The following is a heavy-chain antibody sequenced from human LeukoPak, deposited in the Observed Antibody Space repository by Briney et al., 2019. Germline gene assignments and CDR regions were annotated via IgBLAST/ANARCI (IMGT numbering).Heavy chain of an antibody. CDR3: AGSPRQLVQNFDY. CDR1: SGSFNNYY. Sequence: SETLSLTCAVLSGSFNNYYWSWIRQPPGKGLEWLGEINHVGSTTYNSSLKSRVIISVDTSRIQFSLNLNSVTAADTAVYYCAGSPRQLVQNFDYWGQGTLVTVSS. J-gene: IGHJ4*02. CDR2: INHVGST. V-gene: IGHV4-34*01. D-gene: IGHD6-13*01.